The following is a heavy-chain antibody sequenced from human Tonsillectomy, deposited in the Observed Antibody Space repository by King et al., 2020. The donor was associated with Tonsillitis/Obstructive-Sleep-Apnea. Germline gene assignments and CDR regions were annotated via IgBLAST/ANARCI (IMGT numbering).Heavy chain of an antibody. CDR2: ICYDGSNK. J-gene: IGHJ4*02. D-gene: IGHD5-12*01. V-gene: IGHV3-33*01. CDR3: ARDYEGDYFDY. Sequence: VQLVESGGGVVQPGRSLRLSCAASGFTFSSYGMHWVRQAPGKGLEWVAVICYDGSNKYYADSVKGRFTISRDNSKNTLYLQMNSLSAEDTAVYYCARDYEGDYFDYWGQGTLVTVSS. CDR1: GFTFSSYG.